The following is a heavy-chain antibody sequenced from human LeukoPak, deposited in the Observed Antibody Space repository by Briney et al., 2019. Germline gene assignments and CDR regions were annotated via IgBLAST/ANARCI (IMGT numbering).Heavy chain of an antibody. CDR3: ARSSSPCDI. CDR1: GFTFSSNW. J-gene: IGHJ3*02. Sequence: GGSLRLSCAASGFTFSSNWMSWVRQAPGKGPEWVANIKPDGSEKYYVDSVKGRFTISRDNAKNSLYLQMNSLRAEDTAVYYCARSSSPCDIWGQGTMVTVSS. V-gene: IGHV3-7*01. CDR2: IKPDGSEK.